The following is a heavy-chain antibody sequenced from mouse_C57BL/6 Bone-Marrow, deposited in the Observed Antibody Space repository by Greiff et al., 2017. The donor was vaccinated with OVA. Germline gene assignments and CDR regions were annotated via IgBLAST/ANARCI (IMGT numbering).Heavy chain of an antibody. CDR3: ARGGYFY. CDR1: VYTFTSYW. D-gene: IGHD2-3*01. Sequence: QVPLQQPGAELVLPGASVQLSCQASVYTFTSYWMHWVKQRPGQGLEWIGEIDPSDSYTNYNQKFKVKSTLTVEKADRTAYMQRSSLKSEDAAVYYGARGGYFYWGQGTTRTVYS. CDR2: IDPSDSYT. J-gene: IGHJ2*01. V-gene: IGHV1-69*01.